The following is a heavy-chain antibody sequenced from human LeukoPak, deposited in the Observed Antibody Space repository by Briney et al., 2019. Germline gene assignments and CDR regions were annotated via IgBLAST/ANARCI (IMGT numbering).Heavy chain of an antibody. CDR2: IRYDGSNK. J-gene: IGHJ4*02. Sequence: GGSLRLSCAASRFTFSSYGMHWVRQAPGKGLEWVAFIRYDGSNKYYADSVKGRFTISRDNSKNTLYLQMNSLRAEDTAVYYCAKDYYDSSGPDYWGQGTLVTVSS. V-gene: IGHV3-30*02. D-gene: IGHD3-22*01. CDR3: AKDYYDSSGPDY. CDR1: RFTFSSYG.